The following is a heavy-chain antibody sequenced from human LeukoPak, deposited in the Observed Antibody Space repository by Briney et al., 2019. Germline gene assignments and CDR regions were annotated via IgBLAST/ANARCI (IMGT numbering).Heavy chain of an antibody. CDR1: GFTFSTYG. J-gene: IGHJ4*02. CDR3: ALFYDYVWGSYRTPFDY. CDR2: ISYDGSNK. D-gene: IGHD3-16*02. V-gene: IGHV3-30*19. Sequence: PGRSLRLSCAASGFTFSTYGMHWVRQAPGKGLEWVAVISYDGSNKYYADSVKGRFTISRDNSKNTLYLQMNSLRAEDAAVYYCALFYDYVWGSYRTPFDYWGQGTLVTVSS.